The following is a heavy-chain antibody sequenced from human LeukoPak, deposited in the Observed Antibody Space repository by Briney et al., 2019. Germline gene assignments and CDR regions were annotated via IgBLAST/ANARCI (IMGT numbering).Heavy chain of an antibody. D-gene: IGHD5-18*01. CDR1: GFTFDDYA. Sequence: GGSLRLSCAASGFTFDDYAMHWVRQAPGKGLEWVSGISWNSGSIGYADSVKGRFTISRDNAKNSLYLQMNSLRAEDMALYYCAKDIELYADTAMVTGFDYWGQGTLVTVSS. J-gene: IGHJ4*02. CDR2: ISWNSGSI. V-gene: IGHV3-9*03. CDR3: AKDIELYADTAMVTGFDY.